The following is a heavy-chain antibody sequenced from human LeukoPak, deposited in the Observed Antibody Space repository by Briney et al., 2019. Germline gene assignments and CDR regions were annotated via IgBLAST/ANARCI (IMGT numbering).Heavy chain of an antibody. CDR1: GGSVTSDSDY. CDR3: ARDQPGLDAFDI. CDR2: LHYTGST. J-gene: IGHJ3*02. V-gene: IGHV4-61*01. D-gene: IGHD1-14*01. Sequence: SETLSLTCSVSGGSVTSDSDYWSWLRQPPGKGLEWIGYLHYTGSTTYNPSLKSRVTISVDTSKNQFSLKLSSVTAADSAVYYCARDQPGLDAFDIWGQGTMVTVSS.